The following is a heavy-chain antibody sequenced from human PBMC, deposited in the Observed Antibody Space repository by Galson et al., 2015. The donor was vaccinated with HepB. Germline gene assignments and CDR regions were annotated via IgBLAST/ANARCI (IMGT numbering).Heavy chain of an antibody. CDR2: ISGSGGST. Sequence: SLRLSCAASGFTFSSYAMSWVRQAPGKGLEWVSAISGSGGSTYYADSVKGRFTISRDNSKNTLYLQMNSLRAEDTAVYYCAKDRPARAAAGTENNWFDPWGQGTLVTVSS. V-gene: IGHV3-23*01. D-gene: IGHD6-13*01. CDR3: AKDRPARAAAGTENNWFDP. J-gene: IGHJ5*02. CDR1: GFTFSSYA.